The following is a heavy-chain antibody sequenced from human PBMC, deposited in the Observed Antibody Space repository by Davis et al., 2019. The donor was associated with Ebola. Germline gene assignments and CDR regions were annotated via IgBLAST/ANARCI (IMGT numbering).Heavy chain of an antibody. J-gene: IGHJ4*02. CDR2: LSYDGSNK. CDR3: ASPYLAKSEAATSRVDY. CDR1: GFTFSSYG. V-gene: IGHV3-30*03. Sequence: GESLKISCAASGFTFSSYGMHWVRQAPGKGLEWVAVLSYDGSNKYYADSVKGRFTISRDNSKNTLYLQMNSLRAEDTAVYYCASPYLAKSEAATSRVDYWGQGTLVTVSS. D-gene: IGHD2-15*01.